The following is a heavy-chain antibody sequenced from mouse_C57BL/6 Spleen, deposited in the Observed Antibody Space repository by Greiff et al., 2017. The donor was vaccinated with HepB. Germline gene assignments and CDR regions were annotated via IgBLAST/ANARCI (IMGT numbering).Heavy chain of an antibody. J-gene: IGHJ2*01. CDR2: IYPGDGDT. V-gene: IGHV1-82*01. Sequence: VQLQQSGPELVKPGASVKISCKASGYAFSSSWMNWVKQRPGKGLEWIGRIYPGDGDTNYNGKFKGKATLTAYKSSSTAYMQLSSLTSEDSAVYFCARYFDYWGQGTTLTVSS. CDR3: ARYFDY. CDR1: GYAFSSSW.